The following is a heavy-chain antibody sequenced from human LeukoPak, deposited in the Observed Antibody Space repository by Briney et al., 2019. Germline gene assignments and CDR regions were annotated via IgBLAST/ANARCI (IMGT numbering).Heavy chain of an antibody. CDR2: IYYSGST. J-gene: IGHJ4*02. Sequence: SSETLSLTCTVSGGSISSYYWSWIRQPPGKGLEWIGYIYYSGSTNYNPSLRSRVTISVDTSKNQLSLKLSSVTAADTAVYYCARDALNAYDSSGYYAWGQGTLVTVSS. CDR1: GGSISSYY. V-gene: IGHV4-59*01. D-gene: IGHD3-22*01. CDR3: ARDALNAYDSSGYYA.